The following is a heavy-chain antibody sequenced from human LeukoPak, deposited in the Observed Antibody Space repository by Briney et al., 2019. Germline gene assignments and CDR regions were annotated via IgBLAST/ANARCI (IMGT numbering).Heavy chain of an antibody. CDR1: GYTFTGYY. CDR3: ARNGITMVRGVWAPGC. D-gene: IGHD3-10*01. Sequence: ASLKVSCKASGYTFTGYYMHWERQAPGQGLEWMGWINPNSGGTNYAQKFQGRVTMTRDTSISTAYMELSRLRPDDTAVYYCARNGITMVRGVWAPGCWGQGTLVTVSS. J-gene: IGHJ4*02. CDR2: INPNSGGT. V-gene: IGHV1-2*02.